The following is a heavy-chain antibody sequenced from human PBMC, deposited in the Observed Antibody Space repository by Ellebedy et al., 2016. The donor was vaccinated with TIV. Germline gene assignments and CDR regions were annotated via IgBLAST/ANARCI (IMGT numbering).Heavy chain of an antibody. CDR3: TRGTGSFWSLDY. Sequence: GESLKISCAASGFTISDYYMAWIRQAPGKGPELVSYISGGSAIYHADSVKGRFAISTDKAKNSLYLQMNSLRAEDTAVYYCTRGTGSFWSLDYWGQGALVTVSS. CDR2: ISGGSAI. CDR1: GFTISDYY. D-gene: IGHD6-13*01. V-gene: IGHV3-11*01. J-gene: IGHJ4*02.